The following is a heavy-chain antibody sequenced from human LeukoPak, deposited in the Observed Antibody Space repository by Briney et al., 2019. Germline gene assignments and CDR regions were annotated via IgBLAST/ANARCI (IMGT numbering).Heavy chain of an antibody. D-gene: IGHD3-3*01. CDR1: GFTFDDYG. J-gene: IGHJ4*02. V-gene: IGHV3-20*04. CDR3: ARGLRFLEWLSGFDY. CDR2: INWNGGST. Sequence: GGSLRLSCAASGFTFDDYGMSWVRQAPGKGLEWVSGINWNGGSTGYADSVKGRFTISRDNAKNSLYLQMNSLRAEDTALYYCARGLRFLEWLSGFDYWGQETLVTVSS.